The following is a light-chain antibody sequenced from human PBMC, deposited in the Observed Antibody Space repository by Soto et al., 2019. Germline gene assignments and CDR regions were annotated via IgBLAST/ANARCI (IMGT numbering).Light chain of an antibody. Sequence: QSVLTQPPSVSAAPGQRVTISCSGSSSNIGTTYVSWYQQLPGTVPKLLMYENNKRPSGIPDRFSGSKSATSATLDITGLQTGDEADYYGGAWDDSVSTYVFGTGTKLTVL. CDR1: SSNIGTTY. CDR3: GAWDDSVSTYV. J-gene: IGLJ1*01. CDR2: ENN. V-gene: IGLV1-51*02.